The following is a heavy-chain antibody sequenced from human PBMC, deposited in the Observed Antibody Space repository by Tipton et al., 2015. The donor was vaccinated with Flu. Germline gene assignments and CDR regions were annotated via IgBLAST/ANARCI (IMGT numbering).Heavy chain of an antibody. J-gene: IGHJ4*02. D-gene: IGHD1-26*01. V-gene: IGHV4-31*03. CDR2: IYYSGST. Sequence: TLSLTCTVSGGSISSGGAYWSWIRQHPGKGLEWIGGIYYSGSTYKSPSLTSRVTISVDTSKNQFPLKLSSVTAADTAVYYCARHVRPWGEWEPFDYWGQGTLVTVSS. CDR1: GGSISSGGAY. CDR3: ARHVRPWGEWEPFDY.